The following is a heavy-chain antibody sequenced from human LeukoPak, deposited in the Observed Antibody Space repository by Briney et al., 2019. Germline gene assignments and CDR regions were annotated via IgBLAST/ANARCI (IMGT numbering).Heavy chain of an antibody. CDR2: VYYSGGT. V-gene: IGHV4-39*01. D-gene: IGHD2-8*02. J-gene: IGHJ4*02. Sequence: PSETLSLTCTVSRGSISSSGYYWGWLRQPPGKGLEWIATVYYSGGTYYNPSLRSRVTISVDTSKNQFSLKLSSVTAADTAVYYCARDTGGYSSFDYWGQETLVTVSS. CDR1: RGSISSSGYY. CDR3: ARDTGGYSSFDY.